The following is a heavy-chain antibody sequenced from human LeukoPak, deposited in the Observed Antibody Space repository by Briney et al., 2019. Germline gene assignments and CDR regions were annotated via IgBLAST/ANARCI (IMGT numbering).Heavy chain of an antibody. V-gene: IGHV4-59*01. CDR1: GGSISSYY. CDR3: ARSAGYRIGY. J-gene: IGHJ4*02. CDR2: IYYSGST. D-gene: IGHD2-2*03. Sequence: SETLSLTCTVSGGSISSYYWSWIRQPPGKGLEWIGYIYYSGSTNYNPSLKSRVTISVDTSKNQFSLKLSSVTAADTAVYYCARSAGYRIGYWGQGTLVTVSS.